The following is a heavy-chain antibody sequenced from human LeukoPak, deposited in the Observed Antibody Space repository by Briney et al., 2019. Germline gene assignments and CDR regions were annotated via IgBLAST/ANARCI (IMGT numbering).Heavy chain of an antibody. CDR2: LNQDGNKK. D-gene: IGHD4-17*01. Sequence: GGSPRLSCAGAAFSFNTYWMTWVRPAPGKGLVGVASLNQDGNKKYYVDSVKGRFTISRDNAQKSLNLEMYSLRAEDTAVYYWARAVTSTEGYWGQGTLGTASS. J-gene: IGHJ4*02. CDR3: ARAVTSTEGY. V-gene: IGHV3-7*03. CDR1: AFSFNTYW.